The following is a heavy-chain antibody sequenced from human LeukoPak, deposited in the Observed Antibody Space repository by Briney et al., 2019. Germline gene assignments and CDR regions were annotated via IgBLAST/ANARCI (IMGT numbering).Heavy chain of an antibody. CDR1: GGSISSGTYY. Sequence: SETLSLTCTVSGGSISSGTYYWCWIRQPAGKGLEWIGRIYASGTTNYNPSLKSRVTISEDTSKNQFSLKLGSVTAADTAVYYCARSRAYDFWSVSVWFDPWGQGTLVTVSS. CDR2: IYASGTT. D-gene: IGHD3-3*01. CDR3: ARSRAYDFWSVSVWFDP. V-gene: IGHV4-61*02. J-gene: IGHJ5*02.